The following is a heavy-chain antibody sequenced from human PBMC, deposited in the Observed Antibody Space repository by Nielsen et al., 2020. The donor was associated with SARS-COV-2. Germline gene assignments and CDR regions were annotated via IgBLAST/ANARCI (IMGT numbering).Heavy chain of an antibody. CDR3: ARGAVAGTYYYYYYMDV. J-gene: IGHJ6*03. CDR1: GGTFSSYA. V-gene: IGHV1-69*13. CDR2: IIPIFGTA. D-gene: IGHD6-19*01. Sequence: SVKVSCKASGGTFSSYAISWVRQAPGQGLEWMGGIIPIFGTANYAQKFQGRVTITADESTSTAYMELSSLRSEDTAVYYCARGAVAGTYYYYYYMDVRGKGTTVTVSS.